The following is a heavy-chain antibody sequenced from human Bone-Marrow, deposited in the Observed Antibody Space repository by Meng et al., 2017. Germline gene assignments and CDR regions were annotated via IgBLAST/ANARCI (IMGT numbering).Heavy chain of an antibody. Sequence: QGEQEQSGCEVKKPGDSVKVSGRASGYTFINYYLHWVRQAPGKGLEWMGMINPSGGTTNYAQKLQGRVTMTTDTSTSTAYMELRSLRPDDTAVYYCARDRYGDYPLDWFDPWGQGTLVTVSS. CDR3: ARDRYGDYPLDWFDP. CDR1: GYTFINYY. D-gene: IGHD4-17*01. J-gene: IGHJ5*02. CDR2: INPSGGTT. V-gene: IGHV1-46*01.